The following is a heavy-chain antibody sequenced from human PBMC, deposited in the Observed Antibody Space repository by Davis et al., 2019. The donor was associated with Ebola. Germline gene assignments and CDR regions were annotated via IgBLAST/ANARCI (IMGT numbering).Heavy chain of an antibody. CDR3: ARDTVWPEYRYSGSRPNF. CDR2: ISPNSGAT. Sequence: ASVKVSCKASGYTFTGDYMHWVRQAPGQGLEWMGWISPNSGATIYAQRFQGRVTMTRDISTAYMELTSLTSDDTATYYCARDTVWPEYRYSGSRPNFWGPGTLVTVSS. CDR1: GYTFTGDY. D-gene: IGHD5-12*01. V-gene: IGHV1-2*02. J-gene: IGHJ4*02.